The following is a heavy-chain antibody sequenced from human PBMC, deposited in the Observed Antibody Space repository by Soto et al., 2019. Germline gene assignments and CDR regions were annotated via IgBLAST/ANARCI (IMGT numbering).Heavy chain of an antibody. CDR1: GFSLTTSGMC. V-gene: IGHV2-70*01. CDR3: ARSSVSYYDSSGYRGGIDY. D-gene: IGHD3-22*01. CDR2: IDWDNDK. J-gene: IGHJ4*02. Sequence: ASGPTLVNPTQTLTLTCTFSGFSLTTSGMCVSWIRQPPGKALEWLALIDWDNDKYYSTSLKTRLTISKDTSKNQVVLTMTSMDPVDTATYFCARSSVSYYDSSGYRGGIDYWGQGTQVTVSS.